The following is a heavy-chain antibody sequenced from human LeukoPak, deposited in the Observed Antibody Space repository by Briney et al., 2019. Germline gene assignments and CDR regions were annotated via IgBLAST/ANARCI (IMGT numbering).Heavy chain of an antibody. D-gene: IGHD6-13*01. Sequence: GGSLRLSCAASGFTFSTYSMNWVRQAPGKGLVWVSSISSSSTYKYYADSVKVRFTISRDNDKNSLYLQMNSLRAEDTAVYYCARALEAGGAFNIWGQGTMVTVSS. V-gene: IGHV3-21*01. CDR3: ARALEAGGAFNI. CDR2: ISSSSTYK. CDR1: GFTFSTYS. J-gene: IGHJ3*02.